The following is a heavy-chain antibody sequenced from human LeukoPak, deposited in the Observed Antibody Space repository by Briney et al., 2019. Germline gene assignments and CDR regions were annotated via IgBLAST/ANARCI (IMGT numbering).Heavy chain of an antibody. CDR2: FDPEDGEI. V-gene: IGHV1-24*01. Sequence: ASVKVSCKVSGYTLTELSMHWLRQAPGKGLEWMGFFDPEDGEIIYAQKFQGRVTMTEDTSTDTAYMELSSLRSEDTAVYYCAGSSGYYDAFDIWGQGTKVTVSS. J-gene: IGHJ3*02. CDR3: AGSSGYYDAFDI. D-gene: IGHD3-22*01. CDR1: GYTLTELS.